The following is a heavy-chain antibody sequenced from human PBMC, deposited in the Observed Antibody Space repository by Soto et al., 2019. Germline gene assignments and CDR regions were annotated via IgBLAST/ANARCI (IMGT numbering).Heavy chain of an antibody. D-gene: IGHD3-3*01. CDR2: ISGSGGST. CDR3: AKDPTIFGVVPRPYNWFDP. CDR1: GFNFSSYA. J-gene: IGHJ5*02. V-gene: IGHV3-23*01. Sequence: TGGSLRLSCAASGFNFSSYAMSWVRQAPGKGLEWVSAISGSGGSTYYADSVKGRFTISRDNSKNTLYLQMNSLRAEDTAVYYCAKDPTIFGVVPRPYNWFDPWGQGTLVTVSS.